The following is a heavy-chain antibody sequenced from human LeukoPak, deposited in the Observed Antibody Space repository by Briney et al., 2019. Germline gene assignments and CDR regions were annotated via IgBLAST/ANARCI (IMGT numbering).Heavy chain of an antibody. D-gene: IGHD3-10*01. Sequence: GGSLRLSCAASGFTFSSYGMHWVRQAPGKGLEWVAVISYDGSNKYYADSVKGRFTISRDNSKNTLYLQMNSLRAEDTAVYYCAKDRLWFGESIDYYYYGMDVWGKGTTVTVSS. CDR3: AKDRLWFGESIDYYYYGMDV. CDR1: GFTFSSYG. J-gene: IGHJ6*04. V-gene: IGHV3-30*18. CDR2: ISYDGSNK.